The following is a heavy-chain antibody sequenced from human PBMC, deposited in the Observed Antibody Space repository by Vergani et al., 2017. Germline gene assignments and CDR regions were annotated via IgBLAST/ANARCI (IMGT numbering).Heavy chain of an antibody. CDR3: AGDTHSWQRADR. J-gene: IGHJ5*02. V-gene: IGHV4-59*02. Sequence: QAQLQESGPGLVKPSETLSLTCHVFGVSVTDYNCNWIRQAQGQGLEWIGSLSTTGGATHASHNPSLKSRVSISVDTSKSQFSLGLTSVTAADSAIYYCAGDTHSWQRADRWGQGLLVSVSS. CDR1: GVSVTDYN. D-gene: IGHD6-13*01. CDR2: LSTTGGA.